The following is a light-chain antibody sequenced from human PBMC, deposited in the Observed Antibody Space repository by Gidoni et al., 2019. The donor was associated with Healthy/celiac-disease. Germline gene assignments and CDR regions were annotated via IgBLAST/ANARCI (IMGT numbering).Light chain of an antibody. CDR2: GAS. CDR1: QSVSSN. CDR3: QQYNNWPPA. J-gene: IGKJ5*01. Sequence: EIVMTQSPAPLSMSPGERATLSCRASQSVSSNLAWYQQKPGQAPRLLIYGASTRATGIPARFSGSGSGTEFTLTISSLQSEDFAVYYCQQYNNWPPAFGQGTRLEIK. V-gene: IGKV3-15*01.